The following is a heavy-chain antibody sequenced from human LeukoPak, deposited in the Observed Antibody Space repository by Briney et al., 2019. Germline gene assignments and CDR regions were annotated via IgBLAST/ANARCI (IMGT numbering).Heavy chain of an antibody. CDR2: IKRDGSQE. CDR1: GFSFSSYW. Sequence: GGSLRLSCAASGFSFSSYWMTWVRQAPGKGLEWVANIKRDGSQEHYVDSVKGRFTISRDNTKSSLYLQMNSLRAEDTAVYYCARTAMVTKYYFDYWGQGTLVTVSS. D-gene: IGHD5-18*01. V-gene: IGHV3-7*01. J-gene: IGHJ4*02. CDR3: ARTAMVTKYYFDY.